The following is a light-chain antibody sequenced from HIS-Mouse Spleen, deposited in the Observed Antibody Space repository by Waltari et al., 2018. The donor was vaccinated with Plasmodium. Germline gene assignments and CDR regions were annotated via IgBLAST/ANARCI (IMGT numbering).Light chain of an antibody. CDR1: SDINVGSYT. CDR2: YYSASDK. Sequence: QPVLTQPPSSSASPGESARLTCTLPSDINVGSYTIYWYQQTPGSPPRYLLYYYSASDKGKGSGVPSRFSGSKDASANTGILLISGLQSEDEADYYCMIWPSNASGVFGGGTKLTVL. J-gene: IGLJ3*02. V-gene: IGLV5-37*01. CDR3: MIWPSNASGV.